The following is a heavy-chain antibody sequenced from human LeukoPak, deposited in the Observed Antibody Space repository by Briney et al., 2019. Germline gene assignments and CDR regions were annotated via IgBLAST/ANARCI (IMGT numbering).Heavy chain of an antibody. Sequence: SETLSLTCTVSGGSISSGGYYWSWIRQPPGKGLEWIGYIYHSGSTYYNPSLKSRVTISVDRSKNQFSLKLSSVTAADTAVYYCAREDYGDYRGLVDYWGQGTLVTVSS. V-gene: IGHV4-30-2*01. CDR3: AREDYGDYRGLVDY. J-gene: IGHJ4*02. D-gene: IGHD4-17*01. CDR1: GGSISSGGYY. CDR2: IYHSGST.